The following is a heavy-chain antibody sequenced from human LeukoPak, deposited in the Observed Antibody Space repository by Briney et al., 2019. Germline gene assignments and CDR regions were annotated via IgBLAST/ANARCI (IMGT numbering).Heavy chain of an antibody. Sequence: PSEPLSLTCAVYGGSFSGYYWSWIRQPPGKGLDWIGEINHSGSTNYNPSLKSRVTLPVDTHKNQFSLKLSSVTAADTAVYYCARVRGWLIYCMDVWGKGTTVTVSS. D-gene: IGHD6-19*01. J-gene: IGHJ6*03. CDR2: INHSGST. CDR3: ARVRGWLIYCMDV. CDR1: GGSFSGYY. V-gene: IGHV4-34*01.